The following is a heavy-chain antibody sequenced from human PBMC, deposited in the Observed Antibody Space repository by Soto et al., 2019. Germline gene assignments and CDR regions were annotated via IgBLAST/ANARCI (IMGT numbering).Heavy chain of an antibody. CDR2: IRNKANRYTT. Sequence: PGGTLRLSCAASGFTFSDHYMEWVRQAPGKGLEWVGRIRNKANRYTTEYAASVKGRFTISRDDSRNSLYLQMNSLQTEDTAVYYCTRDDPLPPRSLDYWDPGALVTVS. CDR1: GFTFSDHY. D-gene: IGHD1-26*01. V-gene: IGHV3-72*01. CDR3: TRDDPLPPRSLDY. J-gene: IGHJ4*01.